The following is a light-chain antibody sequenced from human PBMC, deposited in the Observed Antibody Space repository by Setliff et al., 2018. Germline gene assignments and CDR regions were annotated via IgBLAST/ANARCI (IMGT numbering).Light chain of an antibody. J-gene: IGLJ1*01. CDR3: SSYAGNYIYV. CDR2: EVS. CDR1: SSDAGGLNH. V-gene: IGLV2-8*01. Sequence: VLTQPPSASGSPGQSVAISCTGASSDAGGLNHVSWYQQHPGKAPKLMIYEVSKRPSGVPDRFSGSKSGNTASLTVSGLQADDEADYYCSSYAGNYIYVFGTGTKVTVL.